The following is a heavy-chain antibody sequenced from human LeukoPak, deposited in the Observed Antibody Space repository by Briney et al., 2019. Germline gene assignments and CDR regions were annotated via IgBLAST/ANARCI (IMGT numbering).Heavy chain of an antibody. CDR3: ARFLSGSHDAFDI. CDR1: GYTFTGYW. J-gene: IGHJ3*02. Sequence: GASVKVSCKAPGYTFTGYWHWVRPAPGQGLEWRGRLNPNSGGTDYTQNFQGRASMTRDTSISTACMELSSLRSDDTAVYYCARFLSGSHDAFDIWGQGTMVTVSS. CDR2: LNPNSGGT. V-gene: IGHV1-2*06. D-gene: IGHD1-26*01.